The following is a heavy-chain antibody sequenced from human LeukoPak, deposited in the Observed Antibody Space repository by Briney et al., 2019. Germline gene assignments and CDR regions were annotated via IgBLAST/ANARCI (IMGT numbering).Heavy chain of an antibody. J-gene: IGHJ4*02. CDR1: GGSISSSGYY. CDR3: ARDGEMATIENYFEY. Sequence: SETLSLTCTVSGGSISSSGYYWGWIRQPPGKGLEWIGSIYYSGSTHYNPSLQSRVTISVDTSKNQFSLKLSSVTAADTAVYYCARDGEMATIENYFEYWGQGTLVTVSS. D-gene: IGHD5-24*01. V-gene: IGHV4-39*07. CDR2: IYYSGST.